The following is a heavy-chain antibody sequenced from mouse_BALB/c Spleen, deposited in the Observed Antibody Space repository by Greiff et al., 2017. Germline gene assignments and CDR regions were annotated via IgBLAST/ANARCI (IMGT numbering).Heavy chain of an antibody. CDR1: GFAFSSYD. Sequence: QLVESGGGLVKPGGSLKLSCAASGFAFSSYDMSWVRQTPEKRLEWVAYISSGGGSTYYPDTVKGRFTISRDNAKNTLYLQMSSLKSEDTAMYYCARHYYGSSYGYWGQGTTLTVSS. CDR2: ISSGGGST. J-gene: IGHJ2*01. V-gene: IGHV5-12-1*01. CDR3: ARHYYGSSYGY. D-gene: IGHD1-1*01.